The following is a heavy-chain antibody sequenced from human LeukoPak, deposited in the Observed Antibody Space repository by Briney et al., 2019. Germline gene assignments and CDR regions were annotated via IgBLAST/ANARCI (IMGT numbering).Heavy chain of an antibody. CDR3: ARAEEDSSGYYRSYYFDY. CDR2: IYYSGST. D-gene: IGHD3-22*01. CDR1: GGSISSGGYY. J-gene: IGHJ4*02. Sequence: SETLSLTCTVSGGSISSGGYYWSWIRQHPGKGLEWIGYIYYSGSTYYNPSLKSRVTISVDTSKNQFSLKLSSVTAAYTAVYYCARAEEDSSGYYRSYYFDYWGQGTLVTVSS. V-gene: IGHV4-31*03.